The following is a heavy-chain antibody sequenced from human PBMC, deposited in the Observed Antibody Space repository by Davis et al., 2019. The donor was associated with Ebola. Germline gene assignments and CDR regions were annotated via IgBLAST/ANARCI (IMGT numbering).Heavy chain of an antibody. V-gene: IGHV1-18*04. D-gene: IGHD6-19*01. J-gene: IGHJ5*02. Sequence: AASVKVSCKASGYTFTDYYLHWVRQAPGQGLEWMGWISAYNHKTNYAPNLQGRVTMTTDTSTSTAYMELRSLTSDDTAVYYCARVSSGVGGGDSSVPWGQGTLVTVSS. CDR1: GYTFTDYY. CDR3: ARVSSGVGGGDSSVP. CDR2: ISAYNHKT.